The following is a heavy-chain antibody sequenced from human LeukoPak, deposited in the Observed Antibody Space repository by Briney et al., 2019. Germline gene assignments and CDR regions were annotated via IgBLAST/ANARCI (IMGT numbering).Heavy chain of an antibody. D-gene: IGHD3-10*01. V-gene: IGHV5-51*01. CDR1: GYIFANYW. J-gene: IGHJ4*02. CDR3: SRRGVGSDDY. CDR2: ILPYDSDT. Sequence: GESLKISCQTAGYIFANYWTGWVRQTPERGLEWVGIILPYDSDTTYSPSFQGHVTISADKSTSTAFLQWISLKASDTAMYYCSRRGVGSDDYWGQGTLLIVSS.